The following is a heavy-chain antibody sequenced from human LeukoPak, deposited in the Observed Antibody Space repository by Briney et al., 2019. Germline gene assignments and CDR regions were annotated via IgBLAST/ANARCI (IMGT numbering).Heavy chain of an antibody. J-gene: IGHJ1*01. CDR3: AKDAGWELLPSPFQH. D-gene: IGHD1-26*01. Sequence: GGSLRLSCAASGFTFDDYAMHWVRQAPGKGLEWVSGISWNSGSIGYADSVKGRFTISRDNAKNSLYLQMNSLRAEDTALYYCAKDAGWELLPSPFQHWGQGTLVTVSS. CDR1: GFTFDDYA. V-gene: IGHV3-9*01. CDR2: ISWNSGSI.